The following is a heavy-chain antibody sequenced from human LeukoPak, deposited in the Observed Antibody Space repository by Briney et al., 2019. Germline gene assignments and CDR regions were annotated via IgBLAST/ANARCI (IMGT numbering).Heavy chain of an antibody. J-gene: IGHJ5*02. V-gene: IGHV4-30-2*01. CDR1: GGSISSGGYF. CDR3: ARAGAAWQHGWFPS. CDR2: IYHSGST. Sequence: SQTLSLTCAVSGGSISSGGYFWSWIRQPPGKGLEWIGYIYHSGSTYYNPSLKSRVTISVDRSKNQFSLKLSSVTAADTAVYYCARAGAAWQHGWFPSWGQGTLVTVSS. D-gene: IGHD3-10*01.